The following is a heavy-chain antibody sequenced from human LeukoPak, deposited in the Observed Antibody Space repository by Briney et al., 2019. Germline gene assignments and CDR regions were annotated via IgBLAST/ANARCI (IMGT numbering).Heavy chain of an antibody. Sequence: GGSLRLSCAASGFTFSNAWMSWVRQAPGKGLEWVGRIKSKTDGGTTDYAAPVKGRFTISRDDSKNTLYLQMNSLKTEDTAVYYCTTATTGIAVAVNYWGQGTPVTVSS. J-gene: IGHJ4*02. CDR1: GFTFSNAW. CDR3: TTATTGIAVAVNY. CDR2: IKSKTDGGTT. D-gene: IGHD6-19*01. V-gene: IGHV3-15*01.